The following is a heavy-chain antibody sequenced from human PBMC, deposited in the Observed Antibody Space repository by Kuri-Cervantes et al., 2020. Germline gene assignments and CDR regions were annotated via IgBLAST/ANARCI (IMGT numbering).Heavy chain of an antibody. CDR1: GYTFTSYY. V-gene: IGHV1-46*01. CDR3: ARGSYYDFWSGYYTHSYYYYMDV. J-gene: IGHJ6*03. D-gene: IGHD3-3*01. CDR2: INPSGGST. Sequence: ASVKVSCKASGYTFTSYYMHWVRQAPGQGLEWMGIINPSGGSTSYAQKFQGRVTMTRDTSTSTVYMELSSLRSEDTAVYYCARGSYYDFWSGYYTHSYYYYMDVWGKGTTVTVSS.